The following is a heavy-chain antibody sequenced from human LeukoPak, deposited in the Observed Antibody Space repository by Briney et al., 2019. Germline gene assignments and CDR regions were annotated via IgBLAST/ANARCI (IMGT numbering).Heavy chain of an antibody. CDR2: INPNSGGT. CDR3: ARAVQLWLQLDY. Sequence: ASVKVSCKASGYTFTGYYMHWVRQAPGQGLEWMGWINPNSGGTNYAQKFQGRVTMTRDTSINTAYMELSRLRSDDTAVYYCARAVQLWLQLDYWGQGTLVTVSS. V-gene: IGHV1-2*02. J-gene: IGHJ4*02. D-gene: IGHD5-18*01. CDR1: GYTFTGYY.